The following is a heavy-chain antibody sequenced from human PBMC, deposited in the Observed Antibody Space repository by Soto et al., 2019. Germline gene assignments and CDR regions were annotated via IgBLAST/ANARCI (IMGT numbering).Heavy chain of an antibody. CDR2: IRSKANSYAT. Sequence: PXESLSLSCAASGFTFSSSSMHWVRQAPGKGLEWVGGIRSKANSYATAYAATVKGRFTISRDDSKNTAYLQMNSVKTEDTAVYYCTAGRQWLANNGFDPWGQGTLVTVSS. CDR3: TAGRQWLANNGFDP. D-gene: IGHD6-19*01. V-gene: IGHV3-73*01. J-gene: IGHJ5*01. CDR1: GFTFSSSS.